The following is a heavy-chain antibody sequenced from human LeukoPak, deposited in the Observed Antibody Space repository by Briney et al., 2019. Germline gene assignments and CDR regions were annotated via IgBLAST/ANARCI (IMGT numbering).Heavy chain of an antibody. CDR1: GFTFDDYG. V-gene: IGHV3-43*01. D-gene: IGHD3-16*01. CDR2: ISWDGGST. CDR3: AKGPEGSYAYFAEYFQH. J-gene: IGHJ1*01. Sequence: GGSLRLSCAAFGFTFDDYGMSWVRQAPGEGLEWVSLISWDGGSTYYADSVKGRFTISGDNSKNSLYLQMNSLRTEDTALYYCAKGPEGSYAYFAEYFQHWGQGTLVTVSS.